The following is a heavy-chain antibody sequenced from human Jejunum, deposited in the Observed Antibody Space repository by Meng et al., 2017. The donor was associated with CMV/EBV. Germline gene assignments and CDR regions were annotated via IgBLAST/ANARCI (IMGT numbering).Heavy chain of an antibody. CDR3: ARGMGDY. CDR2: INSAGSIT. CDR1: GFTFSDYY. J-gene: IGHJ4*02. D-gene: IGHD3-16*01. V-gene: IGHV3-74*03. Sequence: VQVVESGGGLVKPGGSLRLSCAASGFTFSDYYMGWVRQAPGKGLVWVSRINSAGSITTYADSVKGRFTISRDNAKDTLYLQMNGLRADDTAIYFCARGMGDYWGQGSLVTVSS.